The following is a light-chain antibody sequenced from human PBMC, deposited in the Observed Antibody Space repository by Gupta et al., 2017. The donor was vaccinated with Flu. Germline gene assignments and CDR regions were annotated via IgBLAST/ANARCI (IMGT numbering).Light chain of an antibody. CDR2: ENN. CDR3: GTWDSSLSDVV. CDR1: SSNIGNNY. V-gene: IGLV1-51*02. J-gene: IGLJ2*01. Sequence: QSVLTQPPSVSAPPGQKVTISCSGSSSNIGNNYVSWYQQLPGTAPKLLIYENNKRPPGIPDRFSGSKSGTSATLGITGLQTGDEADYYCGTWDSSLSDVVFGGGTKLTVL.